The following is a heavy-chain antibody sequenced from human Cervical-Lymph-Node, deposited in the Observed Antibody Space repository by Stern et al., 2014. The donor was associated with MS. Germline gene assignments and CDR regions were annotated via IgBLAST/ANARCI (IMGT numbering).Heavy chain of an antibody. CDR2: ISYEGSNK. D-gene: IGHD3-22*01. J-gene: IGHJ3*02. CDR1: GFTFRSYG. Sequence: VQLVESGGGVVQPGRSLRLSCAASGFTFRSYGMHWVRQAPGKGLEWVAVISYEGSNKYYADSVKGRFTISRDNSKNTLSLQMNSLRTEDTAVYYCVKGATKWLDSDAFDMWGQGTMVTVSS. V-gene: IGHV3-30*18. CDR3: VKGATKWLDSDAFDM.